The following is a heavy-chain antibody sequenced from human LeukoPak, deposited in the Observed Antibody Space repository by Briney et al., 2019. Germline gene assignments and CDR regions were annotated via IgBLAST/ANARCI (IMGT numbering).Heavy chain of an antibody. J-gene: IGHJ2*01. CDR1: GFTFSSYW. CDR3: ATAQLYYYDSSGTPNWYFDL. V-gene: IGHV3-7*01. Sequence: GGSLRLSCAASGFTFSSYWMSWVRQAPGKGLEWVANIKQDGSEKYYVDSVEGRFTISRDNAKNSLYLQMNSLRAEDTAVDYCATAQLYYYDSSGTPNWYFDLWGRGTLVTVSS. CDR2: IKQDGSEK. D-gene: IGHD3-22*01.